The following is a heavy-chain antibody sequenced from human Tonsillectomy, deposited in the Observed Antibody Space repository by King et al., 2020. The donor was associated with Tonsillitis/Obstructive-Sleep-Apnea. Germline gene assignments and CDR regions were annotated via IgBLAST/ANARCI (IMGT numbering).Heavy chain of an antibody. CDR2: IGTAGDT. Sequence: QLVQSGGGLVQPGGSLRLSCAASGFTFSSYDMHWVRHATGKGLEWVSAIGTAGDTYYPGSVKGRFTISRENAKNSLYLQMNSLRAGDTAVYYCAREGYYYDSSGYPRKNWYFDLWGRGTLVTVSS. V-gene: IGHV3-13*01. CDR1: GFTFSSYD. J-gene: IGHJ2*01. CDR3: AREGYYYDSSGYPRKNWYFDL. D-gene: IGHD3-22*01.